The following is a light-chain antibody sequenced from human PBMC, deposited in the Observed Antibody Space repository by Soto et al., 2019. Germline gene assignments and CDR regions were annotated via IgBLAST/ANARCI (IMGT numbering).Light chain of an antibody. CDR1: QSVLYSSNNKNC. J-gene: IGKJ2*01. V-gene: IGKV4-1*01. CDR2: WAS. CDR3: QQHYSTPYT. Sequence: DIVMTQSPDSLAVSLGERATINCKSSQSVLYSSNNKNCLAWYQQKPGQPPKLLIYWASTRESGVPDRFSGSGSGTDFTLTITSRQAEDVAVYYCQQHYSTPYTFGQGTKLEIK.